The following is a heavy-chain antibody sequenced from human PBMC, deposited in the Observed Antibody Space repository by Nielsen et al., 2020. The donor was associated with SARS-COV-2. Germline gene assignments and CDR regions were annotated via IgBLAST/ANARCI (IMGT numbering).Heavy chain of an antibody. V-gene: IGHV3-23*01. Sequence: GESLKISCAASGFTFSSYAMSWVRQAPGKGLEWVSAISGSGGSTYYADSVKGRFTISRDNSKNTLYLQMNSLRAEDTAVYYCAKDLLNFVGRYNDAFDIWGQGTMVTVSS. D-gene: IGHD3-10*01. CDR1: GFTFSSYA. CDR3: AKDLLNFVGRYNDAFDI. J-gene: IGHJ3*02. CDR2: ISGSGGST.